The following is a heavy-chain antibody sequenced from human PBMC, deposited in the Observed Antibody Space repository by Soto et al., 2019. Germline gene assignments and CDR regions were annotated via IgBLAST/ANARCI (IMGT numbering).Heavy chain of an antibody. J-gene: IGHJ4*02. CDR3: ASKANTNSWFVGDY. D-gene: IGHD6-13*01. CDR1: GFTFSNYW. V-gene: IGHV3-74*01. CDR2: INGDGSSA. Sequence: EVQLVESGGGLVQPGGSLRLSCAASGFTFSNYWMHWVRQAPGKGLVWVSRINGDGSSANYADSVRGRFTISRDNAKNMLYLQMDSLRAEDTAVYYCASKANTNSWFVGDYWGQGNLVTVSS.